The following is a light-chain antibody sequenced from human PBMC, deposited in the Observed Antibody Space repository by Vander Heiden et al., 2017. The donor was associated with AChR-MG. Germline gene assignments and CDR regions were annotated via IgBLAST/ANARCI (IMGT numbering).Light chain of an antibody. CDR3: QVCDSSSDHPVV. J-gene: IGLJ2*01. CDR1: ILASKS. CDR2: DDS. V-gene: IGLV3-21*02. Sequence: SYVLTQPPSVSVAPGQTARITCGGNILASKSVHWYQQKPGQAPALGVYDDSDRPSGIPERFSGSNSGNTATLTISRVEAGDEADYYCQVCDSSSDHPVVFGGGTKLTVL.